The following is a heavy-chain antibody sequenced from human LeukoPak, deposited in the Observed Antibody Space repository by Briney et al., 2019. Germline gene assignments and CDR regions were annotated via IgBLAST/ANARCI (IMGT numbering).Heavy chain of an antibody. Sequence: ASVKVSCKASGYTFTGYYMHWVRQAPGQGLEWMGWIDPNSGGTNYAQKFQGRVTMTRDTSISTAYMELSRLRSDDTAVYYCARDTAMVTYWFDPWGQGTLVTVSS. D-gene: IGHD5-18*01. J-gene: IGHJ5*02. V-gene: IGHV1-2*02. CDR1: GYTFTGYY. CDR3: ARDTAMVTYWFDP. CDR2: IDPNSGGT.